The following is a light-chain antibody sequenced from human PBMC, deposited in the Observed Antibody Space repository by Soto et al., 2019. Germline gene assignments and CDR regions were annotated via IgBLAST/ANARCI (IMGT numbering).Light chain of an antibody. CDR3: AAWDDSLNGPE. J-gene: IGLJ3*02. CDR1: YSNIGIND. Sequence: QSVLTQPPSMSAAPGQRVTVSCSGTYSNIGINDVHWYRQLSGTAPQILIYDTSQRATGVPDRFSGSRSGTSASLVISGLQTEDEADYHCAAWDDSLNGPEFGGGTKVTVL. V-gene: IGLV1-44*01. CDR2: DTS.